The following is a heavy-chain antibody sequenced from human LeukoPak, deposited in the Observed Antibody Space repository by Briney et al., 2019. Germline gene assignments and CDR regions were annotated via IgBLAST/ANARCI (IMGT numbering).Heavy chain of an antibody. D-gene: IGHD2-21*02. CDR2: IYYSGIT. V-gene: IGHV4-59*01. Sequence: ASETLSLTCTVSGASISSYYWSWIRQSPGKGLECIGYIYYSGITNYNPSLKSRVTMSVDTSKNQFSLKLTSVTAADTAVYYCAKFGEELTAGYDYWGQGTLVTVSS. J-gene: IGHJ4*02. CDR1: GASISSYY. CDR3: AKFGEELTAGYDY.